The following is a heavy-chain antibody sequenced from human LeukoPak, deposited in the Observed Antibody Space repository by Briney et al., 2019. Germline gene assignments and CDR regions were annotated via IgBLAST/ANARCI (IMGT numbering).Heavy chain of an antibody. CDR1: GFTFSSYS. Sequence: GGSLRLSCAASGFTFSSYSMNWVRQAPGKGLEWVSYISSSSSTIYYADSVKGRFTISRDSAKNSLYLQMNSLRAEDTAVYYCARDGNRRGYCSSTSCPNWFDPWGQGTLVTVSS. V-gene: IGHV3-48*01. D-gene: IGHD2-2*01. CDR2: ISSSSSTI. CDR3: ARDGNRRGYCSSTSCPNWFDP. J-gene: IGHJ5*02.